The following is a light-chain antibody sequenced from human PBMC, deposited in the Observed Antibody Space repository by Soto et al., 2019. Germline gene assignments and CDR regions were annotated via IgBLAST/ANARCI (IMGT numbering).Light chain of an antibody. J-gene: IGLJ1*01. CDR3: QSHDRALNVYL. Sequence: QSVLTQPRSVSGSPGQSVTISCTGTSSDVGGYIFVSWYQQHPGKAPKLLIYRNNNRPSGVPDRFSASTSGTSASLAITGLQAEDEADYYCQSHDRALNVYLFGTGTRSPS. CDR1: SSDVGGYIF. V-gene: IGLV2-11*01. CDR2: RNN.